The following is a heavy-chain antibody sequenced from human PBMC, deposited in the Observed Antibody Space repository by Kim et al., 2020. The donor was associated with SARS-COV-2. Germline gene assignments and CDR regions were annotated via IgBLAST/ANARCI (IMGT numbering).Heavy chain of an antibody. CDR1: GFIFSNYA. V-gene: IGHV3-23*01. D-gene: IGHD1-26*01. CDR3: AKDRIVGATMGAYGY. CDR2: ISGSGETT. J-gene: IGHJ4*02. Sequence: AGSLRLSCAASGFIFSNYAMSWVRQTPGKGLEWLSAISGSGETTYYADSVKGRFTISRDNSKKTLYLQMNSLRAEDTAVYYCAKDRIVGATMGAYGYWGQGTLVSVSS.